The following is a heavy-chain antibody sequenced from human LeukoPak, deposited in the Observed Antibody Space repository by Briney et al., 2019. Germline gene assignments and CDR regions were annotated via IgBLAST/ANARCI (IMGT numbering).Heavy chain of an antibody. CDR1: GFTFSSYA. CDR3: AKDGRHSSGWYNC. J-gene: IGHJ4*02. V-gene: IGHV3-23*01. CDR2: ISGSGGST. Sequence: PGGPLRLSCAAPGFTFSSYAMSWVRQAPGKGLEWVSAISGSGGSTYYADSVKGRFTISRDNSKNTLYLQMNSLRAEDTAVYYCAKDGRHSSGWYNCWGQGTLVTVSS. D-gene: IGHD6-19*01.